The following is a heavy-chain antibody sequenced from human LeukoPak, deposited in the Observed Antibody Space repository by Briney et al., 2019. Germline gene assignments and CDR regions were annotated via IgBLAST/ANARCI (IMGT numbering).Heavy chain of an antibody. D-gene: IGHD6-13*01. CDR1: GFTFSNAW. J-gene: IGHJ4*02. Sequence: GGSLRLSCAASGFTFSNAWMSWVRQAPGKGLEWVGRIKSKTDGGTTDYAAPVKGRFTISRDDSKNTLYLQMNSLKTEDTAVYYCTTDGFIAAAAPFDYWGQGTLVTVSS. CDR3: TTDGFIAAAAPFDY. V-gene: IGHV3-15*01. CDR2: IKSKTDGGTT.